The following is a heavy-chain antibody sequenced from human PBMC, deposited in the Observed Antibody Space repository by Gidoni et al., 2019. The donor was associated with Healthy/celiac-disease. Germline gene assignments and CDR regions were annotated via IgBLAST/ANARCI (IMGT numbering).Heavy chain of an antibody. CDR3: ATILGYCTNGVCSHYFDY. CDR1: VFTFSSYS. CDR2: ISSSSSYI. D-gene: IGHD2-8*01. V-gene: IGHV3-21*01. Sequence: EVQLVESGGGLVKPGGSLRLSCAASVFTFSSYSMNWVRQAPGKGLEWVSSISSSSSYIYYADSLKGRFTISRDNAKNSLYLQMNSLRAEDTAVYYCATILGYCTNGVCSHYFDYWGQGTLVTVSS. J-gene: IGHJ4*02.